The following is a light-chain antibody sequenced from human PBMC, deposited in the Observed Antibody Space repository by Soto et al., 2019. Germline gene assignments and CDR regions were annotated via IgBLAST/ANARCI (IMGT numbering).Light chain of an antibody. J-gene: IGKJ1*01. CDR1: QSISSW. Sequence: DIQMTQSPSTLSASVGDRVTITCRASQSISSWLAWYQQKPGKAPEVLIYKASTLQYGVPSRFSGSGSGTEFTLTISSLQPDDFATYYCQQYDSYSTFGQGTKVDIK. CDR2: KAS. CDR3: QQYDSYST. V-gene: IGKV1-5*03.